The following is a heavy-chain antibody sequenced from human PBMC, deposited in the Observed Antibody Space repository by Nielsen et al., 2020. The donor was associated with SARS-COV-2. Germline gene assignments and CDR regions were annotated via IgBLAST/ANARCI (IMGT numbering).Heavy chain of an antibody. V-gene: IGHV5-51*01. CDR3: ARLVSGTMGEYYFDY. J-gene: IGHJ4*02. CDR1: GYSFTSHW. CDR2: IYPGDSDT. Sequence: GESLKISCKGSGYSFTSHWIGWVRQMPGKGLEWMGIIYPGDSDTRYSPSFQGQVTISADKSISTAYLQWSSLKASDTAMYYCARLVSGTMGEYYFDYWGQGTLVTVSS. D-gene: IGHD1-7*01.